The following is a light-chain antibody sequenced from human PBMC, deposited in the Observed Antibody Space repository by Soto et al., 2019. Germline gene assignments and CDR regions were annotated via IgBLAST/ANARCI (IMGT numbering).Light chain of an antibody. Sequence: DIQMTQSPSSLSASVGDTVTLTCRASQTIATYLSWYQQKSGRAPKLLIYAASNLQSGVPSRFSGSGSGTDFTLTSRSLQPEDFATYFCQQSYSSPWTFGPGTKVEIK. J-gene: IGKJ1*01. V-gene: IGKV1-39*01. CDR1: QTIATY. CDR3: QQSYSSPWT. CDR2: AAS.